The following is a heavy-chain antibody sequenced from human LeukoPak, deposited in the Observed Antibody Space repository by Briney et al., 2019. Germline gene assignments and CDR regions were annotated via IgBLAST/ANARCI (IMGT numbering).Heavy chain of an antibody. Sequence: PGGSLRLSCAASGFIFSTYWMSWVRQAPGKGLEWVANIKQDGSEKYYVDSVEGRFTISRDNAKNSLYLQMNSLRAEDTAVYYCIMGSVFDIWGQGTAVTVSS. J-gene: IGHJ3*02. CDR3: IMGSVFDI. CDR1: GFIFSTYW. V-gene: IGHV3-7*02. D-gene: IGHD2-15*01. CDR2: IKQDGSEK.